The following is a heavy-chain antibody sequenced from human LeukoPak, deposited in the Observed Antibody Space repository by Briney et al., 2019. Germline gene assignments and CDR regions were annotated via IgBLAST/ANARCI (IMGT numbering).Heavy chain of an antibody. Sequence: QTGGSLRLSCAASGFTYSTYGIHGVRQAPGKGLERVAVISYDGSNKYYADSVKGRFTISRDNSKNTLYLQMNSLRAEDTAVYYCAKSTHSSGYDDSFDIWGQGTMVTVSS. CDR3: AKSTHSSGYDDSFDI. J-gene: IGHJ3*02. CDR1: GFTYSTYG. V-gene: IGHV3-30*18. CDR2: ISYDGSNK. D-gene: IGHD3-22*01.